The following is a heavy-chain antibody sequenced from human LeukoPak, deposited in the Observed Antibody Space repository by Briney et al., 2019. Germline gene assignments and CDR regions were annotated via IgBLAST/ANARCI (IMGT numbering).Heavy chain of an antibody. J-gene: IGHJ6*03. CDR3: ARDSGSYFYYYYYYYMDV. D-gene: IGHD1-26*01. CDR2: IIPIFGTA. V-gene: IGHV1-69*13. Sequence: SVKVSCKASGGTFSSYAISWVRQAPGQGLEWMGGIIPIFGTANYAQKFQGRVTINADESTSTAYMELSSLRSEDTAVYYCARDSGSYFYYYYYYYMDVWGKGTTVTVSS. CDR1: GGTFSSYA.